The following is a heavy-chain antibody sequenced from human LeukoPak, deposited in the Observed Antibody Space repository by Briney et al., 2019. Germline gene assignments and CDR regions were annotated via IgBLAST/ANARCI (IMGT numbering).Heavy chain of an antibody. D-gene: IGHD2-21*02. CDR2: MYYSGST. J-gene: IGHJ6*02. V-gene: IGHV4-39*07. CDR3: ARAYCGGDCYPVHYYYGMDV. CDR1: GGSISSSSYY. Sequence: SETLSLTCTVSGGSISSSSYYWGWIRQPPGKGLEWIGSMYYSGSTYYNPSFKSRVTISGDTSKNQFSLKLSSVTAADTAVYFCARAYCGGDCYPVHYYYGMDVWGQGTTVTVSS.